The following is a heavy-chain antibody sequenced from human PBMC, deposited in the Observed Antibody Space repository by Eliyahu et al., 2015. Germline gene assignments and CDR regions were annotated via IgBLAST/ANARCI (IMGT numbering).Heavy chain of an antibody. D-gene: IGHD1-14*01. J-gene: IGHJ5*02. CDR2: IYYSGST. Sequence: GGSISSSSYYWGWIRQPPGKGLEWIGSIYYSGSTYYNPSLKSRVTISVDTSKNQFSLKLSSVTAADTAVYYCARRPDYWFDPWGQGTLVTVSS. CDR1: GGSISSSSYY. CDR3: ARRPDYWFDP. V-gene: IGHV4-39*01.